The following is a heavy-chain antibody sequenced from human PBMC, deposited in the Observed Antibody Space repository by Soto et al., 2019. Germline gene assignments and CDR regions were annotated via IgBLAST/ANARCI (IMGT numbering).Heavy chain of an antibody. CDR1: GGTISSYY. J-gene: IGHJ3*02. Sequence: SETLSLTCTVSGGTISSYYWSWIRKPAGKGLEWIGRIYTSGSTNYNPSLKSRVTMSVDTSKNQFSLKLSSVTAADTAVYYCARVGSVYDILTRGGLGAFDIWGQGTMVTVSS. CDR2: IYTSGST. V-gene: IGHV4-4*07. D-gene: IGHD3-9*01. CDR3: ARVGSVYDILTRGGLGAFDI.